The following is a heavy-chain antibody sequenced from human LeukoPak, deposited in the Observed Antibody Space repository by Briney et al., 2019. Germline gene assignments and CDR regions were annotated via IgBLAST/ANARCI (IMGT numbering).Heavy chain of an antibody. V-gene: IGHV3-48*04. J-gene: IGHJ4*02. CDR3: ARRLELTRVYYFDY. CDR1: GFTFSSYW. D-gene: IGHD3-3*02. Sequence: GGSLRLSCAASGFTFSSYWMHWVRQAPGKGLEWISYISRGGSTPYYADSVKGRFTTSRGNAENSLYLQLNSLRAEDTAVYYCARRLELTRVYYFDYWGQGTLVTVSS. CDR2: ISRGGSTP.